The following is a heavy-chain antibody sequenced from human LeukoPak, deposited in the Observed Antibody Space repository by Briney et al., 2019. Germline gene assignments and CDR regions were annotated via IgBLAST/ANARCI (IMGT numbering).Heavy chain of an antibody. J-gene: IGHJ4*02. CDR2: LSGSGGNT. Sequence: GGSLRLSCAASGCTFGSFAMSWVRQAPGKGLEWVSGLSGSGGNTYYADSVKGRFTISRDNSKKTLYLQMNSLRVEDTAVYYCAKGFWNGYYYFDSWGQGTLVTVSS. V-gene: IGHV3-23*01. CDR3: AKGFWNGYYYFDS. CDR1: GCTFGSFA. D-gene: IGHD3-3*01.